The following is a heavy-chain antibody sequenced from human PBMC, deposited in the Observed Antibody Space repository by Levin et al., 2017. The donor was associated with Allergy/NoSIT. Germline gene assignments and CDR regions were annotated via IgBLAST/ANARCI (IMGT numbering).Heavy chain of an antibody. V-gene: IGHV3-33*01. CDR1: GFTFSSYG. Sequence: GESLKISCAASGFTFSSYGMHWVRQAPGKGLEWVAVIWYDGSNKYYADSVKGRFTISRDNSKNTLYLQMNSLRAEDTAVYYCAREPNYYYYGMDVWGQGTRVTVSS. CDR3: AREPNYYYYGMDV. J-gene: IGHJ6*02. CDR2: IWYDGSNK.